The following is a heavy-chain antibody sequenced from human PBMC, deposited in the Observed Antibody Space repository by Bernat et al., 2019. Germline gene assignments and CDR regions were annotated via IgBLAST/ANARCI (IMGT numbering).Heavy chain of an antibody. J-gene: IGHJ4*02. CDR2: IYGGGNT. CDR1: GFTVSNNH. D-gene: IGHD2-21*01. CDR3: MGFGGNSV. Sequence: EVQLVESGGGLVQPGGSLRLSCAASGFTVSNNHVGWVRQSPGKGLECVSIIYGGGNTYFADSVEARFTISRDNPKNTVYLQMNNLRAEDTAVYYCMGFGGNSVWGQGTLVTVSS. V-gene: IGHV3-66*01.